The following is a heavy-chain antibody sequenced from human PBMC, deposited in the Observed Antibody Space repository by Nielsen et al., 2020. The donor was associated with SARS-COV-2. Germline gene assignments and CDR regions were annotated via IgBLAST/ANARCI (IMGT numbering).Heavy chain of an antibody. CDR2: ISAYNGNT. V-gene: IGHV1-18*01. D-gene: IGHD1-26*01. Sequence: ASFQVFCKASGYTFTSYAMHWVRQDPGQGLEWMGWISAYNGNTNYAQKLQGRVTMTTDTSTSTAYMELRSLRSDDTAVYYCARVSGSYRTREHACDIWGQGTMVTVSS. J-gene: IGHJ3*02. CDR3: ARVSGSYRTREHACDI. CDR1: GYTFTSYA.